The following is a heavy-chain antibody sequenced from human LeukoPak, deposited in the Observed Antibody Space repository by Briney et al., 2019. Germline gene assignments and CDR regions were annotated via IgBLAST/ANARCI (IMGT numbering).Heavy chain of an antibody. CDR1: GGSISSYY. J-gene: IGHJ6*02. V-gene: IGHV4-59*01. D-gene: IGHD6-13*01. CDR2: IYYSGST. Sequence: PSETLSLTCTVSGGSISSYYWSWIRQPPGKGLEWIGYIYYSGSTNYNPSLKSRVTISVDTSKNQFSLKLSSVTAADTAVYYCARAGFSSSWYNYYYYGMDVWGQGTTVTVSS. CDR3: ARAGFSSSWYNYYYYGMDV.